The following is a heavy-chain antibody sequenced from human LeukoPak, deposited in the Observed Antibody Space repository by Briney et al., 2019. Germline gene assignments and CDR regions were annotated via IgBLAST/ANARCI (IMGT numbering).Heavy chain of an antibody. Sequence: GGSLRLSCAASGFTFSSYAMSWVRQAPGKGLEWVSAISGSGGSTYYADSVKGRFTISRDNSKNTLYLQMNSLRAEDTAVYYCAKDRWLGRDYDSSGNDAFDIWGQGTMATVSS. CDR3: AKDRWLGRDYDSSGNDAFDI. V-gene: IGHV3-23*01. CDR2: ISGSGGST. D-gene: IGHD3-22*01. CDR1: GFTFSSYA. J-gene: IGHJ3*02.